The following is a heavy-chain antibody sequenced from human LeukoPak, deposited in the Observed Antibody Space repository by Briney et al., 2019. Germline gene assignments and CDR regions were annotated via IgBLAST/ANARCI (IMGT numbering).Heavy chain of an antibody. V-gene: IGHV1-18*01. Sequence: ASVKVSCKASGYSFINYGISWGRQAPGQGLEWMGWIDIYNGDTKYAQKFQGRVTMTTDTSTRTAYMDLRSLRSDDTAVYYCARTESQLYGHGPAPLFYFEYWGQGTPVTVSS. CDR1: GYSFINYG. J-gene: IGHJ4*02. CDR3: ARTESQLYGHGPAPLFYFEY. CDR2: IDIYNGDT. D-gene: IGHD3-16*02.